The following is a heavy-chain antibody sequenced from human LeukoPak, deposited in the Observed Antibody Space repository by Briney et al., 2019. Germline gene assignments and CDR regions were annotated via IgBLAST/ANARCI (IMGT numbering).Heavy chain of an antibody. CDR3: ARLGIRGYDFWSGYGFYFDY. Sequence: PSETLSLTCTVSGGSISSGGYYWSWIRQHPGKGLEWIGSIYYSGSTYYNPSLKSRVTISVDTSKNQFSLKLSSVTAADTAVYYCARLGIRGYDFWSGYGFYFDYWGQGTLVTVSS. CDR1: GGSISSGGYY. D-gene: IGHD3-3*01. CDR2: IYYSGST. J-gene: IGHJ4*02. V-gene: IGHV4-39*01.